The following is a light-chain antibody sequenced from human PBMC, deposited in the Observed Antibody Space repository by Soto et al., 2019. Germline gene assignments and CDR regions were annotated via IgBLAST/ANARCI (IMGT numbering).Light chain of an antibody. CDR3: QTWDTGIRV. CDR1: SGHRSYA. Sequence: QPVLTQSPSASASLGASVKLTCTLSSGHRSYAIAWHQQQPEKGPRHLMKLNSDGSHTKGNGIPDRFSGSSSGAERYLTISILQSEDEADYYCQTWDTGIRVFGGGTKLTVL. CDR2: LNSDGSH. J-gene: IGLJ2*01. V-gene: IGLV4-69*01.